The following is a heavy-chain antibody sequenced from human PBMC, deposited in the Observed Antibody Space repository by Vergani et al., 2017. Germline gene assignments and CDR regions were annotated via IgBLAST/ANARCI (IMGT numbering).Heavy chain of an antibody. CDR1: GFTFSSYA. Sequence: QVQLVESGGGVVQPGRSLRLSCAASGFTFSSYAMHWVRQAPGKGLEWVAVISYDGSNKYYADSVKGRFTISRDNSKNTLYLQMNSLRAEDTAVYYCAGDMEDIVVVPAAYIDYWGQGTLVTVSS. V-gene: IGHV3-30-3*01. D-gene: IGHD2-2*01. J-gene: IGHJ4*02. CDR2: ISYDGSNK. CDR3: AGDMEDIVVVPAAYIDY.